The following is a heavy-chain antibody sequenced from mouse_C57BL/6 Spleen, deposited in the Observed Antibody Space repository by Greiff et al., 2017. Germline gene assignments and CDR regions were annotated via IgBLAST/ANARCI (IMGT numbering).Heavy chain of an antibody. V-gene: IGHV1-64*01. CDR2: IHPNSGST. CDR3: ERKGGAGYGFAY. D-gene: IGHD3-2*02. J-gene: IGHJ3*01. Sequence: VQLQQPGAELVKPGASVKLSCKASGYTFTSYWMHWVKQRPGQGLEWIGTIHPNSGSTNYNEKFKSKATLTVDKSSSTAYMQLSSLTSEDSAVYYCERKGGAGYGFAYWGQGTLVTVSA. CDR1: GYTFTSYW.